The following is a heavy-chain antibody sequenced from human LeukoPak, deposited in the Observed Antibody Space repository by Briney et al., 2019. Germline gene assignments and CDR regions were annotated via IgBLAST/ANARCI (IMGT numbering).Heavy chain of an antibody. J-gene: IGHJ5*02. CDR1: GYTFTGYY. D-gene: IGHD4-17*01. CDR3: ARVSGDYDNWFDP. CDR2: INPNSGGT. Sequence: ASVKVSCKASGYTFTGYYMHWVRQAPGQGLEWMGWINPNSGGTNYAQKFQGRVTMTRDTSISTAYTELSRLRSDDTAVYYCARVSGDYDNWFDPWGQGTLVTVSS. V-gene: IGHV1-2*02.